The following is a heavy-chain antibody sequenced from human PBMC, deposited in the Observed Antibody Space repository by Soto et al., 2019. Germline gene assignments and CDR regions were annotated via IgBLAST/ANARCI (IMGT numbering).Heavy chain of an antibody. CDR3: AREGSSSWYGDYYYYCGMDV. J-gene: IGHJ6*02. D-gene: IGHD6-13*01. Sequence: QVQLVESGGGVVQPGRSLRLSCAASGFTFSSYGMHWVRQAPGKGLEWVAVIWYDGSNKYYADSVKGRFTISRDNSKNTLYLQRNSLRAEDTAVYYCAREGSSSWYGDYYYYCGMDVWGQGTTVTVSS. CDR1: GFTFSSYG. V-gene: IGHV3-33*01. CDR2: IWYDGSNK.